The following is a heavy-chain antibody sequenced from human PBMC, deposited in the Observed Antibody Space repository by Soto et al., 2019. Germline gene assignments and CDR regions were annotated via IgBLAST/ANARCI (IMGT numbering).Heavy chain of an antibody. D-gene: IGHD6-19*01. CDR1: GFTFSSYS. CDR3: ARGIRTTTQRYSSIFYYYYGMDV. Sequence: PGGSLRLSCAASGFTFSSYSMNWVRQAPGKGLEWVSSISSGSSYIYYADSVKGRFTISRDNAKNSLYLQMNSLRAEDTAVYYCARGIRTTTQRYSSIFYYYYGMDVWGQGTTVTVSS. V-gene: IGHV3-21*01. J-gene: IGHJ6*02. CDR2: ISSGSSYI.